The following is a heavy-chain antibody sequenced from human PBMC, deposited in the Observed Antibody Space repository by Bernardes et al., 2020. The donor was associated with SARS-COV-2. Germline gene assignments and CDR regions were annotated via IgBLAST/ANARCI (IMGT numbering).Heavy chain of an antibody. Sequence: GGSLRLSCAASGFTFSSHAMHWVRQAPGKGLEWVTVISDDGSNKYYGDSVKGRFTISRDNSKNTLYLQMNSLRAEDTAVYYCAKGDLEWELLGSFDHWGKGTLVTDSS. D-gene: IGHD1-26*01. CDR1: GFTFSSHA. CDR3: AKGDLEWELLGSFDH. J-gene: IGHJ4*02. V-gene: IGHV3-30*18. CDR2: ISDDGSNK.